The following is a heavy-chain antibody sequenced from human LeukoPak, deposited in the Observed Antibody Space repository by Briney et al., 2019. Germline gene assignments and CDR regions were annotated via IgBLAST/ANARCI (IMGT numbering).Heavy chain of an antibody. CDR3: ARERELGRNWYFDL. D-gene: IGHD7-27*01. V-gene: IGHV3-11*01. Sequence: GGSLRLSCAASGFTFSDYYMTWIRQAPGKGLEWVSYISSSGITIYYADSVKGRFTISRDNAKKSLYLEMNSLRAEDTAVYYCARERELGRNWYFDLWGSGTLVTVSS. J-gene: IGHJ2*01. CDR2: ISSSGITI. CDR1: GFTFSDYY.